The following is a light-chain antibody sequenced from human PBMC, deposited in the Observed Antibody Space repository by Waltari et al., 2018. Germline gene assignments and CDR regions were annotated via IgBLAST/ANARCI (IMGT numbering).Light chain of an antibody. CDR1: QDISNY. Sequence: DIQMTQSPSSLSASVGDRVTITCRASQDISNYLAWYQQKPGKVPKLLIYASSTLQSGVPSRFSGSGSGTGFTLTISRLEPEDFALYYCQHYGTSPPLYTFGQGTKLEIK. J-gene: IGKJ2*01. CDR2: ASS. CDR3: QHYGTSPPLYT. V-gene: IGKV1-27*01.